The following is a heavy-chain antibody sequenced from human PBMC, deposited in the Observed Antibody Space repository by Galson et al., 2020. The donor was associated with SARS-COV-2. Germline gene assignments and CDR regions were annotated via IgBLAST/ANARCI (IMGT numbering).Heavy chain of an antibody. V-gene: IGHV3-30*04. CDR1: GFTFNNYL. J-gene: IGHJ2*01. D-gene: IGHD5-12*01. CDR2: MSSDVSNQ. Sequence: QLGESLKIPCAASGFTFNNYLMHWVRQAPGKGLEWVAVMSSDVSNQYYADSVKGRFTISRDNSKNSLDLQMNSLRAEDTAMYYCARTEVTTMRFCDLWGRGTLVTVSS. CDR3: ARTEVTTMRFCDL.